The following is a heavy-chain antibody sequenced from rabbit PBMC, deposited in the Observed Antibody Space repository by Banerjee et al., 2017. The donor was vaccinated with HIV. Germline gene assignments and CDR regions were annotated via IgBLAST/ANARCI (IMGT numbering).Heavy chain of an antibody. J-gene: IGHJ2*01. V-gene: IGHV1S45*01. CDR2: IYAYSGTT. Sequence: QQQLEESGGGLVKPEGSLTLTCTASGFTLSSYWMCWVRQAPGKGLEWIACIYAYSGTTYYASWAKGRFTISKTSSTTVTLQMTSLTAADTATYFCARGYNYDDSGNWDGFDPRGPGTLVTVS. D-gene: IGHD2-1*01. CDR1: GFTLSSYW. CDR3: ARGYNYDDSGNWDGFDP.